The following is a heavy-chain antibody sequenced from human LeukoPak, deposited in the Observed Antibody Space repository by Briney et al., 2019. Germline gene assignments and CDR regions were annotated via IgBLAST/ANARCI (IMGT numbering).Heavy chain of an antibody. CDR3: ARGWVTVPFDI. D-gene: IGHD2-21*02. Sequence: PGGSLRLSCVASGFMFSKYWMTWVRQPPGKGLEWVSSIGTRDSHIHYADSLKGRFTISRDNAANSLYLQMSSLRAEDTAVYYCARGWVTVPFDIWGQGTLVAVSS. J-gene: IGHJ3*02. V-gene: IGHV3-21*01. CDR2: IGTRDSHI. CDR1: GFMFSKYW.